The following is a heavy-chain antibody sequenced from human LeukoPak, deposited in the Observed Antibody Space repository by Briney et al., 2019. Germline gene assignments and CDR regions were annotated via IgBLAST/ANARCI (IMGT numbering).Heavy chain of an antibody. J-gene: IGHJ3*02. CDR2: IYSGGSI. V-gene: IGHV3-66*01. D-gene: IGHD4-17*01. Sequence: GGSLRLSCAASGFTVSSSYMSWVRQAPGKGLEWVSVIYSGGSIYSADSVKGRFTISRDNFKNTLYLQMNSLRAEDTAVYYCARAASFTVNDAFDIWGQGTMVTVSS. CDR1: GFTVSSSY. CDR3: ARAASFTVNDAFDI.